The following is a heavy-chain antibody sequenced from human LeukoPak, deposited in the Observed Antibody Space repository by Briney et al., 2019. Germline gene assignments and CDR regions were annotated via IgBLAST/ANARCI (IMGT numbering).Heavy chain of an antibody. V-gene: IGHV3-21*01. CDR2: ISGRGSYI. CDR1: GFTFSDYS. D-gene: IGHD3-22*01. J-gene: IGHJ4*02. Sequence: GGSLRLSCAASGFTFSDYSMNWVRQAPGKGLEWVSFISGRGSYIYYVESVKGRSTISRDNAKNSVYLEMHRLRAEDTAVYYCAAYDSSGYVDNWGQGTLVTVSS. CDR3: AAYDSSGYVDN.